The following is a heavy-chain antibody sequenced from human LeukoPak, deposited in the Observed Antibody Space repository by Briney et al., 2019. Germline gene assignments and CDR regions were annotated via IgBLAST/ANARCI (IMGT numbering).Heavy chain of an antibody. CDR3: AKDNNGAAAGIIPGGFDI. V-gene: IGHV3-23*01. CDR1: GFTFSSYE. J-gene: IGHJ3*02. Sequence: GGSLRLSCAASGFTFSSYEMNWVRQAPGKGLEWVSGITGNGATTYYADSVKGRFTISRDNSKKMLYLQMNSLRAEDTAVYYCAKDNNGAAAGIIPGGFDIWGQGTMATVSS. D-gene: IGHD6-13*01. CDR2: ITGNGATT.